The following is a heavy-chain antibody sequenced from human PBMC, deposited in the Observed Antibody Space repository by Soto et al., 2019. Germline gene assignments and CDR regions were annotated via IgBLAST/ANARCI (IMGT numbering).Heavy chain of an antibody. CDR1: GGSIISGGYY. CDR2: IYYSGNT. Sequence: QVQLQESGPGLVKPSQTLSLTCTVSGGSIISGGYYWSWIRQHPGKGLEWIGYIYYSGNTYYNPSLESRVTISVDTSKNQFSLKLSSVTAADTAVYYCARDRVGVLVPPHTHQGYGMDVWGQGTTVTVSS. V-gene: IGHV4-31*03. J-gene: IGHJ6*02. D-gene: IGHD2-2*01. CDR3: ARDRVGVLVPPHTHQGYGMDV.